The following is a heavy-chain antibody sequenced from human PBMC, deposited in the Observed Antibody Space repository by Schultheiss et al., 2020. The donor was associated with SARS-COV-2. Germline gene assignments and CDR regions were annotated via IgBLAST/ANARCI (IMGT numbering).Heavy chain of an antibody. V-gene: IGHV3-21*01. CDR3: ARTLPAPSTTTRFAFDL. D-gene: IGHD1-14*01. CDR2: ISSSSSYI. J-gene: IGHJ3*01. CDR1: GFTFSSYS. Sequence: GGSLRLSCAASGFTFSSYSMNWVRQAPGKGLEWVSSISSSSSYIYYADSVKGRFTISRDNAKNSLYLQMNSLRLEDTGIYFCARTLPAPSTTTRFAFDLWGHGTMVTVSS.